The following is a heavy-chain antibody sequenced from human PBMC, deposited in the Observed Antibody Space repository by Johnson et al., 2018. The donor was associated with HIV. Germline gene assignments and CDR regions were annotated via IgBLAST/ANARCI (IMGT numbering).Heavy chain of an antibody. D-gene: IGHD3-10*01. CDR1: GFTFSYYG. CDR2: ISWNSGSI. CDR3: ARNYGSGTYFCNEAFDM. Sequence: VQLVESGGGVVQPGRSLRLSCAASGFTFSYYGIHWVRQAPGKGLEWVSGISWNSGSIAYADSVKGRFTISRDNAKNSLYVQMNSLRAEDTALYYCARNYGSGTYFCNEAFDMWGQGTRVIVSS. J-gene: IGHJ3*02. V-gene: IGHV3-9*01.